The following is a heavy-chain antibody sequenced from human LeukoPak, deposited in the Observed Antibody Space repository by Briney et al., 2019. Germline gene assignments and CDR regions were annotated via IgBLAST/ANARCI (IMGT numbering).Heavy chain of an antibody. V-gene: IGHV3-11*04. J-gene: IGHJ4*02. CDR1: GFTFSDYY. Sequence: PGGSLRLSCAASGFTFSDYYMSWIRQAPGKGLEWVSYISSSGSNISYAVSVKGRFTISRDNAKNTLYLQMNSLRAEDTAVYYCARGSITMIVVVINFDYWGQGTLVTASS. D-gene: IGHD3-22*01. CDR3: ARGSITMIVVVINFDY. CDR2: ISSSGSNI.